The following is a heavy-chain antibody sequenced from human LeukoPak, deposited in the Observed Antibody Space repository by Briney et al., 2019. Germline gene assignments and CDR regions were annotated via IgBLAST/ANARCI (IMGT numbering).Heavy chain of an antibody. Sequence: SETLSLTCTVSVGSISSFYWSWIRRPPGKGLGWIGQIYVTGSTEYNPTLKTRVTISVDTSKKPISLRLCSVSATDSAMYFCARQQSGYYNGYAPFAHWGEGALVTVSS. J-gene: IGHJ4*02. V-gene: IGHV4-59*08. CDR3: ARQQSGYYNGYAPFAH. CDR1: VGSISSFY. D-gene: IGHD5-18*01. CDR2: IYVTGST.